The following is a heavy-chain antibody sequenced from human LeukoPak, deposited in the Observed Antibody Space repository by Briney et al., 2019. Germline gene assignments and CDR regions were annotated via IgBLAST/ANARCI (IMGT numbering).Heavy chain of an antibody. J-gene: IGHJ4*02. CDR3: AKAQWELLLGVGY. D-gene: IGHD1-26*01. CDR1: GFTFSSYG. CDR2: ISYDGSNK. Sequence: GTLRLSCAASGFTFSSYGLHWVRQAPGKGLEWVAVISYDGSNKYYADSVKGRFTISRDNSKNTLYLQMNSLRAEDTAVYYCAKAQWELLLGVGYWGQGTLVTVSS. V-gene: IGHV3-30*18.